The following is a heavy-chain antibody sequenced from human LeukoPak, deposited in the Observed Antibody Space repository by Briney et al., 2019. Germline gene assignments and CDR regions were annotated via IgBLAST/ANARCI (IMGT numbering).Heavy chain of an antibody. J-gene: IGHJ4*02. CDR3: ARALIGYYFDY. D-gene: IGHD2-8*01. Sequence: SETLSLTCTVSGGSISSSSYYWGWIRQPSGKGLEWIGSIYYSGSTYYNPSLKSRVTISVDTSKNQFSLKLSSVTAADTAVYYCARALIGYYFDYWGQGTLVTVSS. V-gene: IGHV4-39*01. CDR1: GGSISSSSYY. CDR2: IYYSGST.